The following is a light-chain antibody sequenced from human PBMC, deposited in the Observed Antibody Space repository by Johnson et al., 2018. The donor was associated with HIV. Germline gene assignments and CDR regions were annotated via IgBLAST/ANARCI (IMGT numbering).Light chain of an antibody. CDR2: ENK. V-gene: IGLV1-51*02. CDR3: GTWDSSLSAPRYV. J-gene: IGLJ1*01. CDR1: SSNIGKNY. Sequence: QSVLTQPPSVSAAPGQMVSISCSGSSSNIGKNYVSWYQQFPGTAPKLLIHENKKRPSGIPDRFSGSKSGTSATLDITGLQTGDEADYYCGTWDSSLSAPRYVFGTGTKGTVL.